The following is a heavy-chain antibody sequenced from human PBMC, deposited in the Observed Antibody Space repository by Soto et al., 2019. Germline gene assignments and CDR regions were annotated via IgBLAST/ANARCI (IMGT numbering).Heavy chain of an antibody. CDR1: GFTFSSYD. V-gene: IGHV3-13*01. Sequence: GGSLRLSCAASGFTFSSYDMHWVRQATGKGLEWVSAIGTAGDTYYPGSVKGRFTISRENAKNSLYLQMNSLRAGDTAVYYCARARYSSSSYYYYMDVWGKGTTVTVSS. CDR2: IGTAGDT. CDR3: ARARYSSSSYYYYMDV. J-gene: IGHJ6*03. D-gene: IGHD6-6*01.